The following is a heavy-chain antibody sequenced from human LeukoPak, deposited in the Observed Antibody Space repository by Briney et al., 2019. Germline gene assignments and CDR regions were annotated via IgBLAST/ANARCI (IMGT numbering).Heavy chain of an antibody. Sequence: PSETLSLTCAVYGGSLSGYYGSGIRHPPRKGLEWSGEINDIGNANYEPSLRSRVTISVDTSKYQFSLSLTSATAADQAVYFCARLGSVGYYNYQYMDICGNGTTVTVSS. CDR2: INDIGNA. D-gene: IGHD3-10*01. CDR3: ARLGSVGYYNYQYMDI. J-gene: IGHJ6*03. V-gene: IGHV4-34*01. CDR1: GGSLSGYY.